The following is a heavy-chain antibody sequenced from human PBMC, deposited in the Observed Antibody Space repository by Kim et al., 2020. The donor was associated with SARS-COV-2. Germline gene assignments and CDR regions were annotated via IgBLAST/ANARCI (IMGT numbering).Heavy chain of an antibody. V-gene: IGHV4-34*01. D-gene: IGHD5-18*01. J-gene: IGHJ5*02. Sequence: TPSLKRRVPISVDTSKNQFSLKLSSVTAADTAVYYCAGGYSYGICVPSVPWGQGTLVTVSS. CDR3: AGGYSYGICVPSVP.